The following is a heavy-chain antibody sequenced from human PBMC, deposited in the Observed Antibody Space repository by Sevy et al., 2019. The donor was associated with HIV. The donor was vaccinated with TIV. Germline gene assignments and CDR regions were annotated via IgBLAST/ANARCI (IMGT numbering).Heavy chain of an antibody. D-gene: IGHD2-2*01. CDR3: ARAPHHCSSTSCPFDY. J-gene: IGHJ4*02. V-gene: IGHV1-2*02. CDR2: INPNSGGT. Sequence: ASVKVSCKASGYTFTSYYMHWVRQAPGQGLEWMGWINPNSGGTNYAQKFQGRVTMTRDTSISTAYMELSRLRSDDTAVYYCARAPHHCSSTSCPFDYWGQGSLVTVSS. CDR1: GYTFTSYY.